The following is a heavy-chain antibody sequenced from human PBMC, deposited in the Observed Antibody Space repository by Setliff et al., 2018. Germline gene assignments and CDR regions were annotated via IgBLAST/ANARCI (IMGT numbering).Heavy chain of an antibody. J-gene: IGHJ4*02. CDR1: GYSLSSYY. CDR2: ISIGGGST. CDR3: ARGGDAATGRKGVFEY. Sequence: ASVKVSCKATGYSLSSYYMHWVRQARGQGPEWMGIISIGGGSTTYADRFQGRVTMTSDTSTTTIYMELASLTSDDTAVYYCARGGDAATGRKGVFEYWGQGTLVTVSS. V-gene: IGHV1-46*01. D-gene: IGHD6-13*01.